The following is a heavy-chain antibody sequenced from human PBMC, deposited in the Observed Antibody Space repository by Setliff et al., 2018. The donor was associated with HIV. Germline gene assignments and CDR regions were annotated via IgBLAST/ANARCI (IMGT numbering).Heavy chain of an antibody. Sequence: ASVKVSCKASGYTFTSYDINWVRQATGQGLEWMGWMNPNSGNTGYAQKFQGRVTMTRDTSTSTVYMELSSLRSEDTAVYYCARALHYSNYVYFDYWGQGTLVTVSS. V-gene: IGHV1-8*02. CDR3: ARALHYSNYVYFDY. CDR2: MNPNSGNT. J-gene: IGHJ4*02. CDR1: GYTFTSYD. D-gene: IGHD4-4*01.